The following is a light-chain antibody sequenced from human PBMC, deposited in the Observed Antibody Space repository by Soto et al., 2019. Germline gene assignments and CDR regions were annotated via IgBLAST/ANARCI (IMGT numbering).Light chain of an antibody. V-gene: IGKV1-39*01. J-gene: IGKJ1*01. CDR2: SAS. CDR1: QTISSW. CDR3: QQTFSTPWT. Sequence: SQMPQSPSTLSGSLGDRFTVSCLASQTISSWLAWYQQKPGKAPQLLIQSASSLHSGVPSRFSGSGSGTHFTLIISSLQPEDSATYYCQQTFSTPWTFGQGTKVDIK.